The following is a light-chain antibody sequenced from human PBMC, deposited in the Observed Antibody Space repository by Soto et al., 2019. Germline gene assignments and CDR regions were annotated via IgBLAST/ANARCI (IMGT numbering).Light chain of an antibody. CDR2: LGS. Sequence: DIVMTQSPLSLPVTPGEPASISCRSSQSLLHSNGYNYLDRYLQKPGQSPQLLIYLGSNRASGVPDRLSSSGSGTDFTLKISRVEAEDVGVYYCMQALQTPGTFGQGTKVEIK. V-gene: IGKV2-28*01. CDR3: MQALQTPGT. CDR1: QSLLHSNGYNY. J-gene: IGKJ1*01.